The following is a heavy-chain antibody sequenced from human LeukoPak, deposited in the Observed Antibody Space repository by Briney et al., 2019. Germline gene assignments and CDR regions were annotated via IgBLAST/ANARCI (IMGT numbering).Heavy chain of an antibody. CDR2: ISWDGGST. Sequence: PGGSLRLSCAASGFTFDDYTMHWVRQAPGKGLEWVPLISWDGGSTYYADSVKGRFTISRDNSKNSLYLQMNSLRTEDTALYYCAKDRFSHCTNGVCTGLDYWGQGTLVTVSS. V-gene: IGHV3-43*01. D-gene: IGHD2-8*01. J-gene: IGHJ4*02. CDR1: GFTFDDYT. CDR3: AKDRFSHCTNGVCTGLDY.